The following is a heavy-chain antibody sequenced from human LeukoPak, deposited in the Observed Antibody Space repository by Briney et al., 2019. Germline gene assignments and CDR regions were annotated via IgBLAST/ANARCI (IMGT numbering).Heavy chain of an antibody. V-gene: IGHV3-53*01. CDR2: IYSGGST. CDR1: GFTVSSNY. D-gene: IGHD1-1*01. Sequence: GGSLRPSCAASGFTVSSNYMSWVRQAPGKGLEWVSVIYSGGSTYYADSVKGRFTISRDNSKNTLYLQMNGLRAEDTAVYYCAAGTGFFDYWGQGTLVTVSS. CDR3: AAGTGFFDY. J-gene: IGHJ4*02.